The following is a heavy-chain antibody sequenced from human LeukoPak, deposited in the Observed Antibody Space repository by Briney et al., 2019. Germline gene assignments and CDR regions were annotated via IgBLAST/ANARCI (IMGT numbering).Heavy chain of an antibody. CDR2: ISGSGDST. J-gene: IGHJ4*02. D-gene: IGHD3-22*01. Sequence: PGGSLRLSCAASGSTFGNYAMSWVRQAPGKGLGWVSGISGSGDSTYYADSVKGRFTISRDNSKNTLYLQMNSLRAEDTAVYYCAKASNTVVITWCVYWGQGTLVTVSS. CDR1: GSTFGNYA. V-gene: IGHV3-23*01. CDR3: AKASNTVVITWCVY.